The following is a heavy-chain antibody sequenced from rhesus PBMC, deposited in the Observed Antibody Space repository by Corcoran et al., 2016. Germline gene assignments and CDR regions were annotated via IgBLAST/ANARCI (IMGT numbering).Heavy chain of an antibody. D-gene: IGHD3-16*01. Sequence: EVQLVDSGGGLVKPGGSLGLSWSASGFTLSSYWTSWVCPAPWKGLEWVSRISSDGSSTSDADSGKGRFTISRENAKNSLYLQMNSLRAEDTAVYYCAANSGSYYRFDVWGPGVLVTVSS. V-gene: IGHV3-119*01. CDR2: ISSDGSST. CDR1: GFTLSSYW. J-gene: IGHJ5-1*01. CDR3: AANSGSYYRFDV.